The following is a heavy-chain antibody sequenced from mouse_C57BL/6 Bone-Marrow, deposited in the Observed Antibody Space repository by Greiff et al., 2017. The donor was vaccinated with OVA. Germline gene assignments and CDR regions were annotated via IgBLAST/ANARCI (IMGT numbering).Heavy chain of an antibody. CDR1: GYTFTSYR. Sequence: QVQLQQPGAELVKPGASVKLSCKASGYTFTSYRMQWVKQRPGQGLEWIGEIDPSDSYTNYNQKFKGKATLTVDTSSSTAYMQLSSLTSEDSAVYYCAREIITTVVATNYYAMDYWGQGTSVTVSS. CDR3: AREIITTVVATNYYAMDY. D-gene: IGHD1-1*01. CDR2: IDPSDSYT. V-gene: IGHV1-50*01. J-gene: IGHJ4*01.